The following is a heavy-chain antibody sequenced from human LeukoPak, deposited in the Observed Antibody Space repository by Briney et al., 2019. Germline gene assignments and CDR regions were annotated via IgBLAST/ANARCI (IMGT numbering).Heavy chain of an antibody. D-gene: IGHD2-2*01. CDR2: IIPILGIA. V-gene: IGHV1-69*04. CDR3: ARDSRTRYCSSTSCYGSFDY. CDR1: GGTFSSYA. Sequence: GASVKVSCTASGGTFSSYAISWVRQAPGQGLEWMGRIIPILGIANYAQKFQGRVTITAAKSTSTAYMELSSLRSEDTAVYYCARDSRTRYCSSTSCYGSFDYWGQGTLVTVSS. J-gene: IGHJ4*02.